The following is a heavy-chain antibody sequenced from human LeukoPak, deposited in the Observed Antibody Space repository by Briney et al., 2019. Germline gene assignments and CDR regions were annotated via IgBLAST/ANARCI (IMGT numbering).Heavy chain of an antibody. Sequence: PSETLSLTCTVSGGSISSYYWSWLRQPPGKGLEYIGYTHYSGSTNYNPSLKSRVTISVDTSKNQFSLKLSSVTAADTAVYYCARDPSYGGGIDYWGQGTLVTVSS. D-gene: IGHD3-16*01. V-gene: IGHV4-59*01. J-gene: IGHJ4*02. CDR3: ARDPSYGGGIDY. CDR1: GGSISSYY. CDR2: THYSGST.